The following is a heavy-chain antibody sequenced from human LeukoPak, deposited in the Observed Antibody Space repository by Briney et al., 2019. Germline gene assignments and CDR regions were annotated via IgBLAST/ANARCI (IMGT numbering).Heavy chain of an antibody. V-gene: IGHV3-48*01. CDR2: ISSTGGTI. CDR1: GFTFSSYW. Sequence: GGSLRLSCAASGFTFSSYWMSWVRQAPGKGLEWVSFISSTGGTIYYADSVKGRFTVSRDNGKNSLLLQINSLRAEDTALYYCARGYSRAAFDIWGQGTVVAVSS. J-gene: IGHJ3*02. D-gene: IGHD2-15*01. CDR3: ARGYSRAAFDI.